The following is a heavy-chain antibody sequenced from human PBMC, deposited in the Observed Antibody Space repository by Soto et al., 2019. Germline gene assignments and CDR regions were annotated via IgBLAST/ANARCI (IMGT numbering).Heavy chain of an antibody. CDR3: AKDLAPWDIVVVPAATDY. D-gene: IGHD2-2*01. CDR2: ISYDGSNK. V-gene: IGHV3-30*18. J-gene: IGHJ4*02. CDR1: GFTFSSYG. Sequence: PGGSLRLSCAASGFTFSSYGMHWVRQAPGKGLEWVAVISYDGSNKYYADSVKGRFTISRDNSKNTLYLQMNSLRAEDTAVYYCAKDLAPWDIVVVPAATDYWGQGTLVTVSS.